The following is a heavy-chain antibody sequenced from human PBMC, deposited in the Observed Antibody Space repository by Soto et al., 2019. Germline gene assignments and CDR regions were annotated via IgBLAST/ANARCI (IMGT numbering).Heavy chain of an antibody. Sequence: QVQLQQGGAGLLKPSEPLSLPCAVYGGSFSGYYWCWIRQPPGKGLERIGEINHSGSTNYNRSLKSRVTLSVETSKNQFSLKLSAVTAAYTAVYYCARARKRWLQPGFDYWGQGTLVTVSS. V-gene: IGHV4-34*01. CDR2: INHSGST. J-gene: IGHJ4*02. D-gene: IGHD5-12*01. CDR3: ARARKRWLQPGFDY. CDR1: GGSFSGYY.